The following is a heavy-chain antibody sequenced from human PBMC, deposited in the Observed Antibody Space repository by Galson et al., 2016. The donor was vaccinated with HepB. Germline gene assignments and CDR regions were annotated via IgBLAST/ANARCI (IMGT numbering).Heavy chain of an antibody. J-gene: IGHJ4*02. V-gene: IGHV3-15*05. CDR2: IRNKRDGGTA. CDR3: TTWDWGLDC. Sequence: SLRLSCAVSGLSVSDAWMTWVRQAPGKGLEWVGNIRNKRDGGTADYGAPVIGRFTISRDDSKNTLYLQMSSLKTDDTAVYFCTTWDWGLDCWGQGTLVTVSS. D-gene: IGHD3/OR15-3a*01. CDR1: GLSVSDAW.